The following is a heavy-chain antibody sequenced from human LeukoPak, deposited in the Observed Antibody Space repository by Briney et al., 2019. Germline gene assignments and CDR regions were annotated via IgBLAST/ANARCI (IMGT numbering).Heavy chain of an antibody. J-gene: IGHJ4*02. D-gene: IGHD4-23*01. CDR2: INPNSGGT. CDR3: ARATRVDYSGNSIPKPFDY. Sequence: ASVKVSCKASGYTFTGYYMHWVRQAPGQGLEWMGWINPNSGGTNYAQKFQGRVTMTRDTSISTAYMELSRLRSDDTAVYYCARATRVDYSGNSIPKPFDYWGQGTLVTVSS. V-gene: IGHV1-2*02. CDR1: GYTFTGYY.